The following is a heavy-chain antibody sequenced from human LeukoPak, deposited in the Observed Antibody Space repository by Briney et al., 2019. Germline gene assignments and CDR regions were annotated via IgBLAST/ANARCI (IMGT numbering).Heavy chain of an antibody. Sequence: GASVKVSCKASGYTFTGYYMHWVRQAPGQGLEWMGWINPNSGGTNYAQKFQGRVTMTRDTSISTAYMELSRLRSDDTAVYYCARGFIAVAAYYYYYMDVWGKGTTVTVSS. CDR1: GYTFTGYY. D-gene: IGHD6-19*01. V-gene: IGHV1-2*02. CDR3: ARGFIAVAAYYYYYMDV. J-gene: IGHJ6*03. CDR2: INPNSGGT.